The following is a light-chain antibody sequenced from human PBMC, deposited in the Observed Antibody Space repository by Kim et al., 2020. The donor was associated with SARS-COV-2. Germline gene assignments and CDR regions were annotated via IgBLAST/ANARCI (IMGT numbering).Light chain of an antibody. CDR3: QQRDNWPLFT. J-gene: IGKJ3*01. V-gene: IGKV3-11*01. CDR1: QSISRN. CDR2: DAS. Sequence: EIVLTQSPATLSLSPGEGATLSCRASQSISRNLAWYQQKPGQAPRLLIYDASKRATGTPARFSGSGSGTDFTLIIGSLEPEDFAVYYCQQRDNWPLFTFGPGTKLEI.